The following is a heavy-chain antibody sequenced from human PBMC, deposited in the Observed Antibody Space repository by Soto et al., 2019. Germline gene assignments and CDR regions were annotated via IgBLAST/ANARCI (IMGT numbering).Heavy chain of an antibody. V-gene: IGHV3-49*04. CDR3: TRAKEVAAAPYYYGMDV. J-gene: IGHJ6*02. CDR2: IRSKAYGGTT. CDR1: GFTFGDYA. Sequence: HPGGSLRLSCTASGFTFGDYAMSWVRQAPGKGLEWVGFIRSKAYGGTTEYAASVKGRFTISRDDSKSIAYLQMNSLKTEDTAVYYCTRAKEVAAAPYYYGMDVWGQGTTVTVSS. D-gene: IGHD6-13*01.